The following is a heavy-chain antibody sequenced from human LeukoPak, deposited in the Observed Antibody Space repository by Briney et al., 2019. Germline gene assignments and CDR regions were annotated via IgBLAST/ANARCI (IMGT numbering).Heavy chain of an antibody. CDR3: ARAYCDSTTCYRFDY. Sequence: SETLSLTCTVSAGSISSYYWSWIRQPPGKGLECIGYISYSGSTNYSPSLKSRVTISLDTSKNQFSLKLNSVTAADTAVYYCARAYCDSTTCYRFDYWGQGTLVTVSS. J-gene: IGHJ4*02. V-gene: IGHV4-59*01. D-gene: IGHD2-2*01. CDR2: ISYSGST. CDR1: AGSISSYY.